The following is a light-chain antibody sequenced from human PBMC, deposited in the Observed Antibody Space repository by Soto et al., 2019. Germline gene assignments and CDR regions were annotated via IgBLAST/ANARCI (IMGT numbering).Light chain of an antibody. Sequence: DLQMTQSPSCLSGHVVEKVTVTCRASQRISAYLNWYQHKPGKAPRLLIYTASSLQSGVPSRFSGSGSGTDFTLTISSLEPEDFAVYYCQKRSNWPLNFGRGTKVDIK. CDR3: QKRSNWPLN. CDR2: TAS. CDR1: QRISAY. J-gene: IGKJ4*01. V-gene: IGKV1-39*02.